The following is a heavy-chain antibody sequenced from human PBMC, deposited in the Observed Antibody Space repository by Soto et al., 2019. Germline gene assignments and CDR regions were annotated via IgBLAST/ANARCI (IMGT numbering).Heavy chain of an antibody. V-gene: IGHV1-69*01. CDR3: ARDFYNSSYYPTDADLTYYSSGLDV. Sequence: QVQLVQSDAEVKKPGSSVKVSCEASGGTFSNYAISWVRRTPVQGLEWMGGIIPIFDTAKYAQKFQGRVTVTAYESTSTAYMELTSLRSEDTAVYYCARDFYNSSYYPTDADLTYYSSGLDVWGQGTKVTVYS. CDR1: GGTFSNYA. J-gene: IGHJ6*02. CDR2: IIPIFDTA. D-gene: IGHD3-22*01.